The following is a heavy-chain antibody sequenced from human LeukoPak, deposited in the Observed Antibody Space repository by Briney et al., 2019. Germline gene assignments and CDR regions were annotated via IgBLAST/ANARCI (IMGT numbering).Heavy chain of an antibody. CDR3: ARIVVVTGYFQH. D-gene: IGHD2-21*01. Sequence: PQTLSLTCTVSGGSISSGDYYWSWIRQPPGKGLEWIGYIYYSGSTYYNPSLKSRVTISVDTSKNQFSLKLSSVTAADTAVYYCARIVVVTGYFQHWGQGTLVTVSS. CDR1: GGSISSGDYY. J-gene: IGHJ1*01. CDR2: IYYSGST. V-gene: IGHV4-30-4*01.